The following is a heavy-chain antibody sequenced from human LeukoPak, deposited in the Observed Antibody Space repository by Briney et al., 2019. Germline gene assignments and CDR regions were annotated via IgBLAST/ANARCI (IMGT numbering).Heavy chain of an antibody. CDR1: GGSISSSSYC. D-gene: IGHD3-3*01. CDR2: IYYSGNT. Sequence: KASETLSHTCTVSGGSISSSSYCWGWIRQPPGKGLEWIASIYYSGNTYYNASLKSRVIISVDTSKNQFSLKLSSVIAADTAVYYCASLSSDFWSGYYPDYWGQGTLVTVSS. CDR3: ASLSSDFWSGYYPDY. J-gene: IGHJ4*02. V-gene: IGHV4-39*01.